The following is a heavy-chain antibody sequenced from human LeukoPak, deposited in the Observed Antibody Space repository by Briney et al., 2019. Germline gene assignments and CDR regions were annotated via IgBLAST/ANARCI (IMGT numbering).Heavy chain of an antibody. Sequence: SETLSLTCTVSGDSVTSGSYFWSWVRQPPGKGLEWIGYISSSGTTTYSPSLKSRVTISQDMPKNQFSPRLSSVTAADTAMYYCARERGISMVVWGQGTLVTVSS. CDR1: GDSVTSGSYF. CDR2: ISSSGTT. V-gene: IGHV4-61*01. J-gene: IGHJ4*02. D-gene: IGHD3-10*01. CDR3: ARERGISMVV.